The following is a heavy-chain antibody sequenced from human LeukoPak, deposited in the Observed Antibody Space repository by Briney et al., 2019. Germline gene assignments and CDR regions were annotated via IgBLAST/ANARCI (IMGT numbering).Heavy chain of an antibody. Sequence: GESLKISCKGSGYSFTFYWIGWVRQMPGKGLEWMGIIYPGDSDTRYSPSFQGQVTISADKSISTAHLQLSSLKASDTAMYYCARPSHAVAYYDSSGYYSWLDPWGQGTLVTVSS. CDR1: GYSFTFYW. D-gene: IGHD3-22*01. CDR2: IYPGDSDT. CDR3: ARPSHAVAYYDSSGYYSWLDP. V-gene: IGHV5-51*01. J-gene: IGHJ5*02.